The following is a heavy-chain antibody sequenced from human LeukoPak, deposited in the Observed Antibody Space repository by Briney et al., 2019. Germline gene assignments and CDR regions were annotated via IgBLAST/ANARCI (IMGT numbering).Heavy chain of an antibody. V-gene: IGHV3-74*01. CDR1: GFTFSSYW. CDR2: INSDGSST. CDR3: ARDTATGLGV. D-gene: IGHD2-21*02. Sequence: GGSLRLSCAASGFTFSSYWMHWVRQAPGKGLVWVSRINSDGSSTNQADSVKGRFTISRDNAKKALYLQMNSLRVEDTAVYFCARDTATGLGVWGQGTTVTVSS. J-gene: IGHJ6*02.